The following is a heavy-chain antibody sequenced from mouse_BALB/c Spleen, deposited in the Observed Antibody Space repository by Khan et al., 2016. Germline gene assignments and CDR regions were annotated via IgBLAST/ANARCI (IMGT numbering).Heavy chain of an antibody. V-gene: IGHV1-9*01. J-gene: IGHJ1*01. D-gene: IGHD1-2*01. CDR2: VLPGSGST. CDR3: ARKWITTTRYFDV. Sequence: QIQLVQSGAELMKPGASVKISCKATGYTFSCYWLEWVKQRPGHGLEWIGEVLPGSGSTNYNEKFKGKATFTADTSSTTAYMQLSSPTSEDSAVYYCARKWITTTRYFDVWGAGTTVTVSS. CDR1: GYTFSCYW.